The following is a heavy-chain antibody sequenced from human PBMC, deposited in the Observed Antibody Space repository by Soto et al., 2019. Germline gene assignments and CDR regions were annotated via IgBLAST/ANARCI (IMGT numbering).Heavy chain of an antibody. J-gene: IGHJ6*02. CDR1: GYTFTGYA. Sequence: ASVKVSCKASGYTFTGYAMRWVRQAPGQRLEWMGWINAGNGNTKYSQKFQGRVTITRDTSASTAYMELRSLRSDDTAVYYCARDPYHVLMVNAPNLYGMDVWGQGTTVTVSS. CDR3: ARDPYHVLMVNAPNLYGMDV. V-gene: IGHV1-3*01. D-gene: IGHD2-8*01. CDR2: INAGNGNT.